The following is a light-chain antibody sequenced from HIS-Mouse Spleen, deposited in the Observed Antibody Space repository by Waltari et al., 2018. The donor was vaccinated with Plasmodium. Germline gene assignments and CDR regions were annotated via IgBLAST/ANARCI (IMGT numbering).Light chain of an antibody. CDR2: LGS. CDR3: MQALQTPLT. V-gene: IGKV2-28*01. CDR1: QSLLHSNGYNY. J-gene: IGKJ4*01. Sequence: TVMTQSPLSLPVTPGAAASISCRSSQSLLHSNGYNYLDWYLQKPGQSPQLLIYLGSNRASGVPDRFSGSGSGTDYTLKISRVEAEDVGVYYCMQALQTPLTFGGGTKVEIK.